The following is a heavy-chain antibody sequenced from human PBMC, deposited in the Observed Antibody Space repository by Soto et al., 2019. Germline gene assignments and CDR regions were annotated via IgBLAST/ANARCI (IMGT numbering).Heavy chain of an antibody. D-gene: IGHD3-22*01. CDR1: GGSITGYY. Sequence: PSETLSLTCTVSGGSITGYYWSWIRQPPGKGLEWIGYIYYSGSTNYNPSLKSRVTISVDTSKNQFSLKLTSVTAADTAVYYCARSLPHYDSRGYREYFQHWGQGTLVTVSS. V-gene: IGHV4-59*01. CDR3: ARSLPHYDSRGYREYFQH. J-gene: IGHJ1*01. CDR2: IYYSGST.